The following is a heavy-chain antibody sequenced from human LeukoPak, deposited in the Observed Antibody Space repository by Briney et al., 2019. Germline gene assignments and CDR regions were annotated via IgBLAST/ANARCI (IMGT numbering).Heavy chain of an antibody. Sequence: ASVKVSRKASGYTFTSYGISWVRQAPGQGLEWMGWISAYNGNTNYAQKLQGRVTMTTDTSTSTAYMELRSLRSDDTAVYYCARVSYYYDSSGLNAFDIWGQGTMVTVSS. CDR2: ISAYNGNT. D-gene: IGHD3-22*01. CDR3: ARVSYYYDSSGLNAFDI. V-gene: IGHV1-18*01. J-gene: IGHJ3*02. CDR1: GYTFTSYG.